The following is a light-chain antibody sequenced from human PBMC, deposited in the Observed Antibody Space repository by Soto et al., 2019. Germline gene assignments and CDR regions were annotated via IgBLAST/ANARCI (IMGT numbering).Light chain of an antibody. Sequence: QSVLTQPRSVSGSPGQSVTISCTGSSSDVGGYNFVSWYQKVPGKAPKLMIYDVTKRPSGVPDRFSGSKSDNTASLTISGLQGEDEADYYCCSYAGSFPHFGGGTKLTVL. J-gene: IGLJ2*01. V-gene: IGLV2-11*01. CDR3: CSYAGSFPH. CDR1: SSDVGGYNF. CDR2: DVT.